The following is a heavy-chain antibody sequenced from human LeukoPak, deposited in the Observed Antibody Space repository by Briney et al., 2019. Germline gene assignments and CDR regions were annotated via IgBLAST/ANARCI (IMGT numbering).Heavy chain of an antibody. CDR2: IRYDGSNK. Sequence: GGSLRLSCAASGFTFSSYGMLWVRQAPGKGLEWVAFIRYDGSNKYYADSVKGRFTISRDNSKNTLYLQMNSLRAEDTAVYYCAKDSNDYVWGSYRYTGYFDYWGQGTLVTVSS. J-gene: IGHJ4*02. CDR1: GFTFSSYG. CDR3: AKDSNDYVWGSYRYTGYFDY. V-gene: IGHV3-30*02. D-gene: IGHD3-16*02.